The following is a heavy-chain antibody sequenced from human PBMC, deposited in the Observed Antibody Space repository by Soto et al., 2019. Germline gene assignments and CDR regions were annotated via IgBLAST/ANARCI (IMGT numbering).Heavy chain of an antibody. D-gene: IGHD2-2*01. V-gene: IGHV1-46*01. CDR3: ARTGRDCISTSCYLDFVAYYYYYGMDV. J-gene: IGHJ6*02. Sequence: GASVKVSCKASGYTFTSYYMHWVRQAPGQGLEWMGIINPSGGSTSYAQKFQGRVTMTRDTSTSTVYMELSSLRSEDTAVYYCARTGRDCISTSCYLDFVAYYYYYGMDVWG. CDR2: INPSGGST. CDR1: GYTFTSYY.